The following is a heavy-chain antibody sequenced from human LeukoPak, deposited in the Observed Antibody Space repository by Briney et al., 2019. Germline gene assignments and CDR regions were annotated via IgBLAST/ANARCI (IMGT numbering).Heavy chain of an antibody. CDR2: IRYDGSNK. J-gene: IGHJ6*03. V-gene: IGHV3-30*02. Sequence: GGSLRLSCAASGLTFSSFGMHWVRQAPGKGLEWVAFIRYDGSNKYYADSVKGRFTISRDNSKNTLYLQMNSLRAEDTAVYYCAKESSVVGGYHYYYYMDVWGKGTTVTVSS. CDR1: GLTFSSFG. CDR3: AKESSVVGGYHYYYYMDV. D-gene: IGHD3-22*01.